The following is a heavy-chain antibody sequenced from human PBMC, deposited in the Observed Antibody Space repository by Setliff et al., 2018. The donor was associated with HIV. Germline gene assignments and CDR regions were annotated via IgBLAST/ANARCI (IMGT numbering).Heavy chain of an antibody. J-gene: IGHJ6*03. CDR3: ARDRYTWNYGKNYMDA. V-gene: IGHV4-31*03. Sequence: PSETLSLTCTVSGGSISSGGYYWSWIRQHPGKGLEWIGYIYYSGSTYYNPSLKSRVTISVDTSKNHFSLKLSSVTAADTAVYYCARDRYTWNYGKNYMDAWGKGTTVTVSS. CDR1: GGSISSGGYY. CDR2: IYYSGST. D-gene: IGHD1-7*01.